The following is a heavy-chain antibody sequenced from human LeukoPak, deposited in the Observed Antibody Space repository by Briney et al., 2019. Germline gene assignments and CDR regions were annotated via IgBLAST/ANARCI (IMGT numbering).Heavy chain of an antibody. CDR2: IIPIFGTA. D-gene: IGHD2-2*01. J-gene: IGHJ6*03. Sequence: RASVKVSCKASGRTFSSYAISCVRQAPGQGLEWMGVIIPIFGTANYAQKFEVRVTITTDESTSTAYMELSSLRSEDTAVYYCAGRYCSSTSCPNPYCYYYMDVWGKGTTVTVSS. CDR3: AGRYCSSTSCPNPYCYYYMDV. CDR1: GRTFSSYA. V-gene: IGHV1-69*05.